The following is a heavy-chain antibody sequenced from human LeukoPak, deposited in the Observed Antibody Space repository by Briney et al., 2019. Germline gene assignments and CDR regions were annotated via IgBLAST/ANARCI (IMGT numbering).Heavy chain of an antibody. CDR2: MNPSGST. CDR3: ARGRQDVTMIVVVMTAVSYYLDV. Sequence: PSETLSLTCAVSGGSFSGFYWTWIRQTPEKGREWIGEMNPSGSTNYNPSLKSRVTISVDTSKHPFSLGLSSVTAADTAVYYCARGRQDVTMIVVVMTAVSYYLDVWGKGTTVTVS. CDR1: GGSFSGFY. J-gene: IGHJ6*03. D-gene: IGHD3-22*01. V-gene: IGHV4-34*01.